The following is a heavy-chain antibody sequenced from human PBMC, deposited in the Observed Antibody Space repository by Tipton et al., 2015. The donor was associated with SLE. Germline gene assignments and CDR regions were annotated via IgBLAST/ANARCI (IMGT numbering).Heavy chain of an antibody. CDR1: GFTFSTYA. Sequence: SLRLSCAASGFTFSTYAMSWVRQAPGKGLEWVSAISGSGGKTYYADSVKGRLTISRDNSKNTLYLQMNSLRAEDTAVYYCARVWGSDYYYGSGSPFDPWGQGTLVTVSS. V-gene: IGHV3-23*01. J-gene: IGHJ5*02. D-gene: IGHD3-10*01. CDR2: ISGSGGKT. CDR3: ARVWGSDYYYGSGSPFDP.